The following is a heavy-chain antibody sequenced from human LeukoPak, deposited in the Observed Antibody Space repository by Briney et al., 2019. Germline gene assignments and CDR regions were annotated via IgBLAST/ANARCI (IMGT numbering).Heavy chain of an antibody. CDR3: ATIYYYYYYMDV. J-gene: IGHJ6*03. Sequence: GGSLRLSCAASGFTFSSYSMNWVRQAPGKGLEWVSYISSSGSTIYYADSVKGRFTISRDNAKNSLYLQMNSLRAEDTAVYYCATIYYYYYYMDVWGKGTTVTISS. CDR1: GFTFSSYS. V-gene: IGHV3-48*04. CDR2: ISSSGSTI.